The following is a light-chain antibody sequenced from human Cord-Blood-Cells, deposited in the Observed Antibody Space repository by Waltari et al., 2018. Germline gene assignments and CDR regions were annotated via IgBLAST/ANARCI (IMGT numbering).Light chain of an antibody. CDR2: AAS. Sequence: DIQMTKSPSSLSASVGDRVTITCRASQSISSYLNWYQQKPGKAPKFLIYAASSLQSGVPSRFSGSGSGTDFTLTISSLQPEDFATYYCQQSYSTPLTFGGGTKVEIK. V-gene: IGKV1-39*01. J-gene: IGKJ4*01. CDR3: QQSYSTPLT. CDR1: QSISSY.